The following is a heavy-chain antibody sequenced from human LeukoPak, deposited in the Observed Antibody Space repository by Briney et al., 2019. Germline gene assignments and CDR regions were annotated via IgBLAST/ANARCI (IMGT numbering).Heavy chain of an antibody. CDR2: IYYSGST. Sequence: PSETLFLTCTVSGDSISSYYWNWIRQPPGKGLEWIGYIYYSGSTKYNASLKSRVTISLDTSNNQFSLKLRSMTAADTAVYYCARSYSSGPFDLWGQGTLVIASS. J-gene: IGHJ4*02. CDR1: GDSISSYY. V-gene: IGHV4-59*01. D-gene: IGHD6-19*01. CDR3: ARSYSSGPFDL.